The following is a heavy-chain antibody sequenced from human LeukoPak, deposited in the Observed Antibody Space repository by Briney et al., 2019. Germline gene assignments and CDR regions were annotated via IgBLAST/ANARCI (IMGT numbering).Heavy chain of an antibody. CDR2: IYHSGST. V-gene: IGHV4-38-2*01. J-gene: IGHJ5*02. CDR3: AXRXSSSRXWXLKXXWXDP. Sequence: SETLSLTCAVSGYSISSGYYWGWIRQPPGKGLEWIGSIYHSGSTYYNPSLKSRVTISVDTSKNQFSLKLSSVTAADTAVYYCAXRXSSSRXWXLKXXWXDPWGQ. D-gene: IGHD6-6*01. CDR1: GYSISSGYY.